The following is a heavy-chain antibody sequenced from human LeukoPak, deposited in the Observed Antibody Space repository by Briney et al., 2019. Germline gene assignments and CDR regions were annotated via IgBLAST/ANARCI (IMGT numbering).Heavy chain of an antibody. Sequence: ASVKVSCEASGYTFTSYGISWVRQAPGQGLEWMGWISAYNGNTNYAQKLQGRVTMTTDTSTSTAYMELRSLRSDDTAVYYCAREGFMVRGVIIPQYYYGMDVWGQGTTVTVSS. CDR1: GYTFTSYG. V-gene: IGHV1-18*01. CDR3: AREGFMVRGVIIPQYYYGMDV. D-gene: IGHD3-10*01. CDR2: ISAYNGNT. J-gene: IGHJ6*02.